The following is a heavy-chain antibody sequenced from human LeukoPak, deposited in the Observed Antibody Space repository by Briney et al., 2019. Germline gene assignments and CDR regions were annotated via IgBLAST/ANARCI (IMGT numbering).Heavy chain of an antibody. CDR2: IYYRGST. J-gene: IGHJ4*02. Sequence: KPSETLSLTCTVSGVSISSDYWSWIRQPPGKGLEWIGYIYYRGSTNYNPSLKSRVTISVDTSKNQFSLKLSSVTAADTAVYYCARLSGYSSGHYYSDYWGQGTLVTVSS. V-gene: IGHV4-59*01. D-gene: IGHD3-22*01. CDR1: GVSISSDY. CDR3: ARLSGYSSGHYYSDY.